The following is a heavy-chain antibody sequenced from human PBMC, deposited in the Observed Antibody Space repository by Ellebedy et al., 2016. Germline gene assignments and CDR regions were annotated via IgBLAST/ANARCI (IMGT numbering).Heavy chain of an antibody. D-gene: IGHD1-1*01. V-gene: IGHV3-53*01. CDR3: VTRHNGAFDI. J-gene: IGHJ3*02. Sequence: GGSLRLXXVASDFTVSRNDMIWVRQAPGKGLEWVSLIYTTGATYYADSVKGRFTISRDNSKKTLFLQMTSLGAEDTAVYYCVTRHNGAFDIWGQGTMVTVSS. CDR2: IYTTGAT. CDR1: DFTVSRND.